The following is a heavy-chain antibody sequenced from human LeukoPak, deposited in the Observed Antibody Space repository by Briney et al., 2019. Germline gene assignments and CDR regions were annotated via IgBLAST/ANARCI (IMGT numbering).Heavy chain of an antibody. CDR1: GYSISNGYY. D-gene: IGHD6-19*01. CDR3: ARWGFSSGWNYGAFDY. Sequence: SETLSLTCAVSGYSISNGYYWGCIRPSPGEGLEWIGSIHHGGNIYYNPSLKSRVALLVDTSKNQFSLRVNSVTAAGTALYFCARWGFSSGWNYGAFDYWGQGTLVTVSS. V-gene: IGHV4-38-2*01. CDR2: IHHGGNI. J-gene: IGHJ4*02.